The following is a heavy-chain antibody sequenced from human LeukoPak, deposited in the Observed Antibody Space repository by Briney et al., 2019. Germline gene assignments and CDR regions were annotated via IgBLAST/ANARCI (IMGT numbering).Heavy chain of an antibody. V-gene: IGHV4-38-2*02. J-gene: IGHJ3*02. CDR3: ARRNGYTKGGAFDI. CDR1: GYSISSGYY. D-gene: IGHD6-13*01. CDR2: IYHSGST. Sequence: SEALSLTCTVSGYSISSGYYWGWIRQPPGKGLEWIGSIYHSGSTYYNPSLKSRVTISVDTSKNQFSLRLSSVTAADTAMYYCARRNGYTKGGAFDIWGQGTMVTVSS.